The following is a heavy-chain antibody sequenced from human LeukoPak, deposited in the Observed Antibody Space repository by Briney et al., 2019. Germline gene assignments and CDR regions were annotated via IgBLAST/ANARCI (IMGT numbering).Heavy chain of an antibody. Sequence: PGGSLRLSCAASGFTLSSYAMSWVRQAPGKGLEWVSAISGSGGSTYYADSVKGRFTISRDNSKNMLYLQMNSLRAEDTAVYYCARANNILTGYDDYWGQGTLVTVSS. J-gene: IGHJ4*02. CDR1: GFTLSSYA. V-gene: IGHV3-23*01. CDR3: ARANNILTGYDDY. D-gene: IGHD3-9*01. CDR2: ISGSGGST.